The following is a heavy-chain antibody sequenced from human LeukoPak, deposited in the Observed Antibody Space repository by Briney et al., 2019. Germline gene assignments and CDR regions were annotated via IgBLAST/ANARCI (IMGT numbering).Heavy chain of an antibody. CDR1: GFTFNNPW. CDR2: IKSETDGGTA. V-gene: IGHV3-15*01. CDR3: TTRLNRDGFHWAYDY. Sequence: PGGSLRFSCAASGFTFNNPWMSWVRQAPGKGLEWVARIKSETDGGTADYAAPVKGRFTISRDDSKHTLYLQMNSLQTEDTGVYYCTTRLNRDGFHWAYDYWGQGTLVTVSS. D-gene: IGHD5-24*01. J-gene: IGHJ4*02.